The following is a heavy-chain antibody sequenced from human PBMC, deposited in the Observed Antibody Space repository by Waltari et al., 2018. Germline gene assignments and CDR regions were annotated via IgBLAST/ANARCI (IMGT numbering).Heavy chain of an antibody. CDR2: TYHDGTT. Sequence: QVQLQESGPGLVRPSETLSLTCDVSGYFINTGFFWGWIRQPPGKGLEWIGNTYHDGTTYHSPSLKNRLTISLDTSKNQFSLRLTFVTVADSALYYCARQTLGYCTSAACRRLETWGQGILVTVSS. CDR3: ARQTLGYCTSAACRRLET. V-gene: IGHV4-38-2*01. D-gene: IGHD2-2*03. CDR1: GYFINTGFF. J-gene: IGHJ5*02.